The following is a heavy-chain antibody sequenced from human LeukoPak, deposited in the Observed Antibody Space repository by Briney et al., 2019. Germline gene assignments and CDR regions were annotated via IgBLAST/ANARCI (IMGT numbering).Heavy chain of an antibody. V-gene: IGHV1-18*01. D-gene: IGHD2-2*01. J-gene: IGHJ5*02. CDR1: GYTFTSYG. CDR2: ISAYNGNT. CDR3: ARDSRVGYCSSTSCYVPFDP. Sequence: ASVKVPRKASGYTFTSYGISWVRQAPGQGLEWMGWISAYNGNTNYAQKLQGRVTMTTDTSTSTAYMELRSLRSDDTAVYYCARDSRVGYCSSTSCYVPFDPWGQGTLVTVSS.